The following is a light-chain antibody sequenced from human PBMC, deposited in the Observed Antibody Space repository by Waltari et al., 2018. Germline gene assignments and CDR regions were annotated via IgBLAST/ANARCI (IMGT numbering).Light chain of an antibody. V-gene: IGLV2-11*01. CDR3: CSYAGSITFWV. J-gene: IGLJ3*02. CDR1: SSDVGGYNF. CDR2: DVT. Sequence: QSALPQPRPVSGSPGQSVTISCPGTSSDVGGYNFVPWYQHHPGKAPKLIIYDVTKRPSGVPDRFSASKSDNTASLTISGLQAEDEADYYCCSYAGSITFWVFGGGTKLTVL.